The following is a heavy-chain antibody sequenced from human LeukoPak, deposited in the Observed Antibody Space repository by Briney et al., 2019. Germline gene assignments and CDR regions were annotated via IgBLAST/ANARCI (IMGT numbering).Heavy chain of an antibody. CDR1: GGSISSSSYY. V-gene: IGHV4-39*07. CDR3: ARDGSTVTGASFDY. Sequence: SETLSLTCTVSGGSISSSSYYWGWIRQPPGKGLEWIGSIYYSGSTYYNPFLKSRVTISVDTSKNQFSLKLSSVTAADTAVYYCARDGSTVTGASFDYWGQGTLVTVSS. D-gene: IGHD4-17*01. CDR2: IYYSGST. J-gene: IGHJ4*02.